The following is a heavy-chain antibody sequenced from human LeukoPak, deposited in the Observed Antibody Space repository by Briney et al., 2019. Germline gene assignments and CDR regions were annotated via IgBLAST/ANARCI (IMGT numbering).Heavy chain of an antibody. CDR2: IYYSGST. V-gene: IGHV4-59*08. Sequence: SETLSLTCTVSGGSISSYYWSWIRQPPGKGLEWIGYIYYSGSTNYNPSLKSRVTISVDTSKNQFSLKLSSVTAADTAVYYCARLPAAGRYYYYGIDVWGQGTTVTVSS. CDR3: ARLPAAGRYYYYGIDV. D-gene: IGHD6-13*01. J-gene: IGHJ6*02. CDR1: GGSISSYY.